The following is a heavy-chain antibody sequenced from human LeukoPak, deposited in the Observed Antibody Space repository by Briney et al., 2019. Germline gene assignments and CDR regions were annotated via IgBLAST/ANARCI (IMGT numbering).Heavy chain of an antibody. J-gene: IGHJ4*02. CDR1: GFTFNNYA. D-gene: IGHD3-22*01. Sequence: GGSLRLSCAASGFTFNNYAMSWVRQAPRKGLEWVSSISARGGTTDYADSGKGRFTISRDNSQNTLYLQMNSLRAEDTAVYYCAKEERDYYDSSGYYPIDYWGQGTLVTVSS. CDR2: ISARGGTT. CDR3: AKEERDYYDSSGYYPIDY. V-gene: IGHV3-23*01.